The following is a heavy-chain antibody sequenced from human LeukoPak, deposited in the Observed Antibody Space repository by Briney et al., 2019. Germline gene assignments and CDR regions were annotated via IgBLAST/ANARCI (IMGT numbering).Heavy chain of an antibody. J-gene: IGHJ4*02. D-gene: IGHD3-22*01. CDR1: EFTVTTNH. CDR2: IWYDGSNK. V-gene: IGHV3-33*08. Sequence: GGSLRLSCEASEFTVTTNHMSWVRQAPGKGLEWVAVIWYDGSNKYYADSVKGRFTISRDNSKNTLYLQMNSLRAEDTAVYYCASSRDYDSSGYLDYWGQGTLVTVSS. CDR3: ASSRDYDSSGYLDY.